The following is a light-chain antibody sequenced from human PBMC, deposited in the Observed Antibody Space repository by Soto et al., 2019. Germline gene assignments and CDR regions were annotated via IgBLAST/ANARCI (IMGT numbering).Light chain of an antibody. CDR3: QQYNNWPLT. V-gene: IGKV3-15*01. Sequence: EIVMTQSPATLSVSPGERATLSCRASQSVAGNLAWYQQKPGQAPRLLMYGASTRATGIPARFSGSGSGTEFTLTISSQQSEHFGVYYCQQYNNWPLTFGGGTKVEIQ. CDR2: GAS. CDR1: QSVAGN. J-gene: IGKJ4*01.